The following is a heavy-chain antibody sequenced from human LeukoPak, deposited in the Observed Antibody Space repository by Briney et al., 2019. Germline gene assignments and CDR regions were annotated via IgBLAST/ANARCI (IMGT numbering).Heavy chain of an antibody. D-gene: IGHD2-21*02. CDR2: ISGSGGST. CDR1: GFTFSSYG. J-gene: IGHJ3*01. V-gene: IGHV3-23*01. Sequence: PGGSLRLSCAASGFTFSSYGMSWVRQAPGKGLEWVSAISGSGGSTYYADSVKGRFTISRDNSRNTLYLQMNSLRAEDTAVYYCAKDNLLYAVVTATDAFDVWGQGTMVTVSS. CDR3: AKDNLLYAVVTATDAFDV.